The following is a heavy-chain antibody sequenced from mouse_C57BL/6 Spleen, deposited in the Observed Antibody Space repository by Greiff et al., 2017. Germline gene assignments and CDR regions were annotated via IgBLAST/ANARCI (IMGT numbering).Heavy chain of an antibody. Sequence: EVQLQQSGPVLVKPGASVKMSCKASGYTFTDYYMNWVKQSHGKSLEWIGVINPYNGGTSYNQKFKGKATLTVDKSASTAYMELNSLTSEDSAVYDCARDYGSTFYAMDYWGQGTSVTVSS. CDR3: ARDYGSTFYAMDY. D-gene: IGHD1-1*01. CDR1: GYTFTDYY. J-gene: IGHJ4*01. V-gene: IGHV1-19*01. CDR2: INPYNGGT.